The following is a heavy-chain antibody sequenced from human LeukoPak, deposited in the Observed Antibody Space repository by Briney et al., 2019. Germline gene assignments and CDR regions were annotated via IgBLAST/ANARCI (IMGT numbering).Heavy chain of an antibody. D-gene: IGHD4-11*01. J-gene: IGHJ4*02. CDR1: GYTFTGYY. CDR3: ARDNYGIADY. V-gene: IGHV1-2*02. CDR2: VNPNSGGT. Sequence: ASVKVSCKASGYTFTGYYMHWVRQAPGQGLEWMGWVNPNSGGTNYAQTFQGRVTMTRDTSITTAYMDLSSLKSDDTAGYYCARDNYGIADYWGQGTLVTVSS.